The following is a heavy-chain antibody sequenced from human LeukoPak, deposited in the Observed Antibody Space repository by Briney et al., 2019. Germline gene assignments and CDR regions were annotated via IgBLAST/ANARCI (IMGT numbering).Heavy chain of an antibody. V-gene: IGHV1-24*01. CDR2: LDPEDDET. D-gene: IGHD2-8*01. J-gene: IGHJ6*03. Sequence: ASVKVSCKVSGYTLTELSIRWVRQAPGEGLEWMGGLDPEDDETIYAQKFQGRVTMTEDISTDTAYMDLSSLRSEDTAVYYCATVGRGMYYYYYIDVWGKGTTVTVSS. CDR3: ATVGRGMYYYYYIDV. CDR1: GYTLTELS.